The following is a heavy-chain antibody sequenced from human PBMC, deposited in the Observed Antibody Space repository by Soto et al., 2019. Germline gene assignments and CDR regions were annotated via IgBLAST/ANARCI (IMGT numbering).Heavy chain of an antibody. Sequence: QVQLEQSGVEVKKPGASVKVTCRASGYTFHNFGICWVRQAPGQGLEWMGWISTYNVNTNYAQKIQGRATMNTTTSTSTASMELRSLRPDDTAVYYCARLCCSGYHTHFYYGMDVWGQGTTVSVSS. CDR1: GYTFHNFG. V-gene: IGHV1-18*01. CDR2: ISTYNVNT. J-gene: IGHJ6*02. CDR3: ARLCCSGYHTHFYYGMDV. D-gene: IGHD5-12*01.